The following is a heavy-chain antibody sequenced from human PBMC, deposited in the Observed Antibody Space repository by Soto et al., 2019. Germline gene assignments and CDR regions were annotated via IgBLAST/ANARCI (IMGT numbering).Heavy chain of an antibody. Sequence: QVQLQESGPGLVKPSQTLSLTCTVSGGSISSGGYYWSWIRQHPAKGQEWIGFIYYSGSTYYNPSLKSRITISVDTSKNQFSLKLSSVTAADTAVYYCARLRGCGGGGCYNIDYWGQGTLVTVSS. CDR1: GGSISSGGYY. CDR2: IYYSGST. D-gene: IGHD2-15*01. V-gene: IGHV4-31*03. CDR3: ARLRGCGGGGCYNIDY. J-gene: IGHJ4*02.